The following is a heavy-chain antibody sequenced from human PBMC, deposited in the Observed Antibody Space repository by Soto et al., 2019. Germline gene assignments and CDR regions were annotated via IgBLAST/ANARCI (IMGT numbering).Heavy chain of an antibody. Sequence: QERLVESGGGVVQPGGSVRLCCAASGLTFILYGMHWVRQAPRQGLEWVAVVSFDGTEKQYADSVKGRFTIPRDNSKDTLDLQMNSMRVEDAAVYYCAKALPPGARPHLNWFDPRGQGTLVTVS. D-gene: IGHD6-6*01. CDR3: AKALPPGARPHLNWFDP. V-gene: IGHV3-30*18. CDR2: VSFDGTEK. J-gene: IGHJ5*02. CDR1: GLTFILYG.